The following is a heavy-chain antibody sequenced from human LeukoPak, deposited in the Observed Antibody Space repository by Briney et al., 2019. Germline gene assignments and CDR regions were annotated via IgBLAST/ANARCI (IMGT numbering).Heavy chain of an antibody. CDR3: ARDGYLGYSGYDSHFDY. D-gene: IGHD5-12*01. V-gene: IGHV1-18*01. Sequence: ASVTVSCKASGYTFTSYGISWVRQAPGQGLEWVGWNSAYNGNTNYAQKLQGRVTMTTDTSTSTAYMELRSLRSDDTAVYYCARDGYLGYSGYDSHFDYWGQGTLVTVSS. CDR2: NSAYNGNT. J-gene: IGHJ4*02. CDR1: GYTFTSYG.